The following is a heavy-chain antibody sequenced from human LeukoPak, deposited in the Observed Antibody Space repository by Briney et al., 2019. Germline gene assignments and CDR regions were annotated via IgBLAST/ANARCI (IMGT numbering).Heavy chain of an antibody. V-gene: IGHV4-39*07. D-gene: IGHD1-26*01. Sequence: PSETLSLTCTVSGGSISSSSYYWGWIRQPPGKGLEWIGSIYYSGSTYYNPSLKSRVTISVDTSNKHFSLQLSSLTAADTAVYYCARSRLELGATDCSFDYWGQGVLVTVSS. CDR3: ARSRLELGATDCSFDY. CDR1: GGSISSSSYY. J-gene: IGHJ4*02. CDR2: IYYSGST.